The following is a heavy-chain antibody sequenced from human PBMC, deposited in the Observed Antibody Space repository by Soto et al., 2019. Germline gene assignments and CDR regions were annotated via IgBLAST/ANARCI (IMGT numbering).Heavy chain of an antibody. CDR1: GGSISSGGYS. D-gene: IGHD6-19*01. J-gene: IGHJ4*02. V-gene: IGHV4-30-2*01. Sequence: QLQLQESGSGLVKPSQTLSLTCAVSGGSISSGGYSWSWIRQPPGKGLEWIGYIYHSGSTYYNPSLKSRVTISVDRAKNQFSLKLSSVTAADTAVYYCARAGGLGAVAADYWGQGTLVTVSS. CDR2: IYHSGST. CDR3: ARAGGLGAVAADY.